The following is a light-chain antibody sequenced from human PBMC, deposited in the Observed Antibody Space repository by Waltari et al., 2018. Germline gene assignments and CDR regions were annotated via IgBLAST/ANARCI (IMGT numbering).Light chain of an antibody. Sequence: SFVLTQPPSVSVAPGKSATISCEGDNVGTKSVHWYQQKPGQAPVLVVYDDSDRPSGIPERFSGSNFGNSAALTISGVEVGDEADYYCQVWDFCTDHVVFGGGTKLTVL. J-gene: IGLJ2*01. CDR1: NVGTKS. V-gene: IGLV3-21*01. CDR2: DDS. CDR3: QVWDFCTDHVV.